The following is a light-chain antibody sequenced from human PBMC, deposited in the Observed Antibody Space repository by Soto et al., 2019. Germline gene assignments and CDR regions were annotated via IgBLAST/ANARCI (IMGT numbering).Light chain of an antibody. J-gene: IGKJ1*01. CDR2: IAS. Sequence: IVMTQSPATLSVSPWXXATXSXRXSXGVSSRYLAWYQQRPGQAPRLLISIASTRASGIPDRFSGSGSGTDFTLTISRLDPEDSAVYYCQQYATSSWTFGQGTKVDIK. V-gene: IGKV3-20*01. CDR1: XGVSSRY. CDR3: QQYATSSWT.